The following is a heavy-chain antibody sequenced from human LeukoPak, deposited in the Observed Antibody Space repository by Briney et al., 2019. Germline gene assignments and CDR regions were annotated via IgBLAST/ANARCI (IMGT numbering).Heavy chain of an antibody. CDR3: ALSGMVTAMDY. D-gene: IGHD2-21*02. Sequence: GGSLRLSCAASGFTFSSYSMNWVRQAPGKGLEWVSSISSSSSYIYYADSVKGRFTISRDNAKNSPYLRMNSLRAEDTAVYYCALSGMVTAMDYWGQGTLVTVSS. V-gene: IGHV3-21*01. J-gene: IGHJ4*02. CDR1: GFTFSSYS. CDR2: ISSSSSYI.